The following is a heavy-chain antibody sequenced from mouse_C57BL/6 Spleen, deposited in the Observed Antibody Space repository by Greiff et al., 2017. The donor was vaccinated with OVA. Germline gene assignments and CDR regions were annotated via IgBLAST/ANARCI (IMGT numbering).Heavy chain of an antibody. CDR3: ARKDYYGPMDY. J-gene: IGHJ4*01. CDR2: ISYDGSN. D-gene: IGHD1-1*01. V-gene: IGHV3-6*01. CDR1: GYSITSGYY. Sequence: EVKLMESGPGLVKPSQSLSLTCSVTGYSITSGYYWNWIRQFPGNKLEWMGYISYDGSNNYNPSLKNRISITRDTSKNQFFLKLNSVTTEDTATYYCARKDYYGPMDYWGQGTSVTVSS.